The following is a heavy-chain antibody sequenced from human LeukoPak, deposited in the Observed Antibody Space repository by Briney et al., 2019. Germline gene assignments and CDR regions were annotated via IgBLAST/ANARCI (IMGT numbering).Heavy chain of an antibody. D-gene: IGHD4-17*01. Sequence: SETLSLTCTVSGGSISSGSYYWSWIRQPAGKGLEWIGRIYTSGSTNYNPSLKGRVTISVDTSKNQFPLKLTSVTAADTAVYYCARGKTRYGDYVLWYYWGQGTLVTVSS. CDR2: IYTSGST. J-gene: IGHJ4*02. CDR1: GGSISSGSYY. CDR3: ARGKTRYGDYVLWYY. V-gene: IGHV4-61*02.